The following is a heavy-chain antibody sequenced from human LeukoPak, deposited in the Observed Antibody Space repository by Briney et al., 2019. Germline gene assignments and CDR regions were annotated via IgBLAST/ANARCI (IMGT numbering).Heavy chain of an antibody. V-gene: IGHV3-73*01. Sequence: GGSLRLSCTASGFTFTSHWMHWVRQASGKGLEWVGRIRSKANSYATAYAASVKGRFTISRDDSKNTAYLQMNSLKTEDTAVYYCGRGYCSGGSCSDYYYYHGMDVWGQGTTVTVSS. J-gene: IGHJ6*02. CDR2: IRSKANSYAT. CDR3: GRGYCSGGSCSDYYYYHGMDV. CDR1: GFTFTSHW. D-gene: IGHD2-15*01.